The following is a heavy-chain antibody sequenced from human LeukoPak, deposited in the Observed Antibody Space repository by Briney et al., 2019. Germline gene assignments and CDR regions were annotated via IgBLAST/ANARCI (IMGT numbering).Heavy chain of an antibody. V-gene: IGHV3-23*01. J-gene: IGHJ4*02. CDR3: AKDSVFGSSWYGVPDY. D-gene: IGHD6-13*01. Sequence: PGGSLRLSCAASGFTFSSSAMSWVRQVPGKGLEWVSGISASGGSTNYADSVRGRFTISRDNSKNTLYVQMNSLRDEDTALYYCAKDSVFGSSWYGVPDYWGQGTLVTVSS. CDR1: GFTFSSSA. CDR2: ISASGGST.